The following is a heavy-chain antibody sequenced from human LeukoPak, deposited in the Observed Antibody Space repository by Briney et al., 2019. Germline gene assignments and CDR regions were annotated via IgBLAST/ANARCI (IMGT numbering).Heavy chain of an antibody. CDR1: GFTFSSYE. Sequence: PGGSLRLSCAASGFTFSSYEMNWVRQAPGKGLQWVSDISSSGTTIYYADSVKGRFTISRDNAKNSLYLQMNSLRDEDTAVYYCARAAPYYYDSSGYSAFDSWGQGTMVTVSA. D-gene: IGHD3-22*01. V-gene: IGHV3-48*03. J-gene: IGHJ3*02. CDR2: ISSSGTTI. CDR3: ARAAPYYYDSSGYSAFDS.